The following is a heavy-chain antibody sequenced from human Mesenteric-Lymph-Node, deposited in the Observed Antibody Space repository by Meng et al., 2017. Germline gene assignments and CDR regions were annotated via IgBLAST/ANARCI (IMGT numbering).Heavy chain of an antibody. D-gene: IGHD6-13*01. J-gene: IGHJ5*02. CDR3: ARVAAAGNEWFDP. CDR1: GGSMSSTKW. CDR2: IYHSGST. V-gene: IGHV4-4*02. Sequence: QGPLQGWGPGLLKPSGPLSLPCAVSGGSMSSTKWWSWVRQPPGKGLEWIGEIYHSGSTNYNPSLKSRVSISVDKSKNQFSLKLSSVTAADTAVYYCARVAAAGNEWFDPWGQGTLVTVSS.